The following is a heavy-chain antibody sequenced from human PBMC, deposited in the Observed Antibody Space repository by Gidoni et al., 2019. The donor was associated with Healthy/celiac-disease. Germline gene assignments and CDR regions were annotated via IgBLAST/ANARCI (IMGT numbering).Heavy chain of an antibody. CDR3: TTLGIQLWSRYYNWFDP. CDR2: IKSKTDGGTT. CDR1: GFTFSNAW. J-gene: IGHJ5*02. Sequence: EVQLVESGGGLVKPGGSLRLSCAASGFTFSNAWMSWVRQAPGKGLEWVGRIKSKTDGGTTDYAAPVKGRFTISRDDSKNTLYLQMNSLKTEDTAVYYCTTLGIQLWSRYYNWFDPWGQGTLVTVSS. D-gene: IGHD5-18*01. V-gene: IGHV3-15*01.